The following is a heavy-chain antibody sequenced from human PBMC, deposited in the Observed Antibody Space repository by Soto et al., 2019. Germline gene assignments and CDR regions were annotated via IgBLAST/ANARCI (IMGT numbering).Heavy chain of an antibody. D-gene: IGHD3-10*01. J-gene: IGHJ6*03. CDR2: MNPNSGNT. V-gene: IGHV1-8*01. CDR1: GYTFTSYD. Sequence: ASVKGSCKASGYTFTSYDINWVRQATGQGLEWMGWMNPNSGNTGYAQKFQGRVTMTRNTSISTAYMELSSLRSEDTAVYYCARGRRLRRVIIPDYYYYYIDVWGKGTTVTVSS. CDR3: ARGRRLRRVIIPDYYYYYIDV.